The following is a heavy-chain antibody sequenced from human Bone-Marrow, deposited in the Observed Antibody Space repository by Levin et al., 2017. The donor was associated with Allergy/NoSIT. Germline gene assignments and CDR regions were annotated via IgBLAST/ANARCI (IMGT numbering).Heavy chain of an antibody. V-gene: IGHV3-30*18. Sequence: GGSLRLSCAASGFTFSDFALHWVRQAPGKGLEWVATMSYDGTETYYADSVKGRFPISRDNSKNMLYLQMTSLRPEDTAVYYCAKDLSRVGATLDYWGQGTLVTVSS. CDR1: GFTFSDFA. CDR2: MSYDGTET. D-gene: IGHD1-26*01. J-gene: IGHJ4*02. CDR3: AKDLSRVGATLDY.